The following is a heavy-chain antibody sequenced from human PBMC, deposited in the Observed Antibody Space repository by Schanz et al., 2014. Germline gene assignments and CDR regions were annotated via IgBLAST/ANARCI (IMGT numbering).Heavy chain of an antibody. J-gene: IGHJ4*02. CDR2: ISSSSSTR. D-gene: IGHD1-1*01. V-gene: IGHV3-48*01. CDR1: GFTFSSYS. CDR3: ARDRRNADLDY. Sequence: VQLVESGGGLVKPGGSLRLSCAASGFTFSSYSMNWVRQAPGKGLEWVSYISSSSSTRYYADSVKGRFTISRDNAKNSLYLEMNSLRAEDTALYYCARDRRNADLDYWGQGTLVTVSS.